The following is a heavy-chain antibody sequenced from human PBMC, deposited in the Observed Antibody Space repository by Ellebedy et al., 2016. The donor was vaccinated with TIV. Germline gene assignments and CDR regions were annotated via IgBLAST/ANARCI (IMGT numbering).Heavy chain of an antibody. J-gene: IGHJ4*02. D-gene: IGHD4-17*01. CDR2: ISSSSSTI. V-gene: IGHV3-48*02. CDR3: ARGDYGDYEGYFDY. Sequence: GESLKISCAASGFTFSSYSMNWVRQAPGKGLEWVSYISSSSSTIYYADSVKGRFTISRDNAKNSLYLQMNSLRDEDTAVYYCARGDYGDYEGYFDYWGQGTLVTVSS. CDR1: GFTFSSYS.